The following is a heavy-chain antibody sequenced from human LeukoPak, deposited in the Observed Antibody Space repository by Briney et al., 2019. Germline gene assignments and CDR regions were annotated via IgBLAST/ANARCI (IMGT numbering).Heavy chain of an antibody. CDR1: GFTFSSNG. CDR2: IWYDGSNK. J-gene: IGHJ4*02. CDR3: ARDSFSSSYYLDY. Sequence: PGRSLRPSCAASGFTFSSNGMHWVRQAPGKGLEWVAVIWYDGSNKYYADSVKGRFTTSRDNSKNTLYLQMNSLRDEDTAVYYCARDSFSSSYYLDYWGQGTLVTVSS. V-gene: IGHV3-33*01. D-gene: IGHD6-6*01.